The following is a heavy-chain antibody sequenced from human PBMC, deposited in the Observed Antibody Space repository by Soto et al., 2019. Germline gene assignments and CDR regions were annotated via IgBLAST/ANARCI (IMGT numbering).Heavy chain of an antibody. CDR1: GFPFSSYS. CDR3: ARGRSVRSYYDSSGYPRDFGY. D-gene: IGHD3-22*01. J-gene: IGHJ4*02. CDR2: ISSSSSYI. Sequence: PWWSLRLSGPASGFPFSSYSMNWFRQAPGKGRGGVSSISSSSSYIYYADSVKGRFAISRDNAKNSLYLQMNSLRAEDTAVYYCARGRSVRSYYDSSGYPRDFGYWGQGTLVTVSS. V-gene: IGHV3-21*01.